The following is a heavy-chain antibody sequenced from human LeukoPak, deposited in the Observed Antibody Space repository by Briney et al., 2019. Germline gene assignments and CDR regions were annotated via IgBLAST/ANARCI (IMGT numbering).Heavy chain of an antibody. Sequence: PGRSLRLSCAASGFTFSGYGMHWVRQTPGKGLEWVAVVSYVGSKKDYAEFVKGRFTISRDNSKNTLYLQMTSLRAEDTAVYYCARDREYYGSGGYTPDYWGQGTLVTVSS. CDR3: ARDREYYGSGGYTPDY. D-gene: IGHD3-10*01. V-gene: IGHV3-30*04. CDR1: GFTFSGYG. J-gene: IGHJ4*02. CDR2: VSYVGSKK.